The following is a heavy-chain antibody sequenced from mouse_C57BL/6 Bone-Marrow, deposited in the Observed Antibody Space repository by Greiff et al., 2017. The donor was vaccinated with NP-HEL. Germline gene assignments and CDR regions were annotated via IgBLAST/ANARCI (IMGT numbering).Heavy chain of an antibody. Sequence: QVQLQQSGTELVKPGASVKLSCKASGYTFTSYWMHWVKQRPGQGLEWIGNINPSNGGTNYNEKFKSKATLTVDKSSSTAYMQLSSLTSEDSAVYYCARLGYGSSFYYFDYWGQGTTLTVSS. CDR1: GYTFTSYW. CDR3: ARLGYGSSFYYFDY. V-gene: IGHV1-53*01. J-gene: IGHJ2*01. D-gene: IGHD1-1*01. CDR2: INPSNGGT.